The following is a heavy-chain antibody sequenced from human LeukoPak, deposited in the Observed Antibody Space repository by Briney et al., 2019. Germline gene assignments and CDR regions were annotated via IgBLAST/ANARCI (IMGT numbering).Heavy chain of an antibody. V-gene: IGHV3-21*01. D-gene: IGHD1-26*01. CDR2: ISSSSSYI. Sequence: GGSLRLSCAASGFTFDDYAMHWVRQAPGKGLEWVSSISSSSSYIYYADSVKGRFTISRDNAKNSLYLQMNSLRAEDTAVYYCARDLDIVGATNIFDYWGQGTLVTVSS. CDR1: GFTFDDYA. J-gene: IGHJ4*02. CDR3: ARDLDIVGATNIFDY.